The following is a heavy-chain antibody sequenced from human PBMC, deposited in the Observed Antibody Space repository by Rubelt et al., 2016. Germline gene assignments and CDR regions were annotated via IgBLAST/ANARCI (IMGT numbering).Heavy chain of an antibody. V-gene: IGHV1-2*02. CDR2: INPNSGGT. CDR1: GYTFTGYY. J-gene: IGHJ4*02. CDR3: VRRLWPVDD. Sequence: QVQLVQSGAEVKKPGASVKVSCKASGYTFTGYYMHWVRQAPGQGLEWMGWINPNSGGTNFGQKVKGRVIMTRDTSMGTAYLELSRLRSDDTAMYYCVRRLWPVDDWGQGTLVTVSS.